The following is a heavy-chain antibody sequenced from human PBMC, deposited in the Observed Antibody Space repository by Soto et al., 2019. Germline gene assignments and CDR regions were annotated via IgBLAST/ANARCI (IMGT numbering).Heavy chain of an antibody. J-gene: IGHJ4*02. CDR3: ARLPYSYSGYDETYFDY. CDR2: IYHSGST. CDR1: GYSITSGYY. Sequence: SETLSLTCAVSGYSITSGYYWGWIRQPPGKGLEWIGSIYHSGSTYYNPSLKSRVTISVDTPQKLFSLKLSSVTAADTAVYYCARLPYSYSGYDETYFDYWGQGTLVTAPQ. V-gene: IGHV4-38-2*01. D-gene: IGHD5-12*01.